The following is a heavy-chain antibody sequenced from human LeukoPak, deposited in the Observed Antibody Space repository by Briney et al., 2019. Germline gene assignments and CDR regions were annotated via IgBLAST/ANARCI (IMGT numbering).Heavy chain of an antibody. J-gene: IGHJ4*02. Sequence: GASVKVSCKASGYTFTGYYMHWVQQAPGQGLEWMGWISPNSGGTNYAQKFQGRVTMTRDTSISTAYMELSRLRSDDTAVYYCATRQLRTGNFDYWGQGTLVTVSS. CDR1: GYTFTGYY. CDR3: ATRQLRTGNFDY. V-gene: IGHV1-2*02. CDR2: ISPNSGGT. D-gene: IGHD6-13*01.